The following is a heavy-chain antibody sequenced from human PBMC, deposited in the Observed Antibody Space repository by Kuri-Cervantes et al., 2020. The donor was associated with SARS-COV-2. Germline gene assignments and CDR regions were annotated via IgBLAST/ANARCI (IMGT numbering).Heavy chain of an antibody. J-gene: IGHJ4*02. CDR1: GYTLTELS. D-gene: IGHD6-6*01. CDR3: ATKGSIAALDYYFDY. V-gene: IGHV1-24*01. CDR2: FDPEDGET. Sequence: ASVKVSCKVSGYTLTELSMHWVRQAPGKGLEWMGGFDPEDGETIYAQKFQGRVTMTEDTSTDTAYMELSSLRSEDTAVYYCATKGSIAALDYYFDYWGQGNLVNGAS.